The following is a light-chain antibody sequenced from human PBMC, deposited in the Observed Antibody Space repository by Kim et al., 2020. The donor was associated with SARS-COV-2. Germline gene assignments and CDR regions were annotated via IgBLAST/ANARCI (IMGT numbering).Light chain of an antibody. CDR3: QVWDTGDHREV. J-gene: IGLJ3*02. CDR2: HDS. CDR1: NIGSKS. V-gene: IGLV3-21*04. Sequence: SYELTQPPSVSVTPGKTARITCGGNNIGSKSVHWYQQKPGQAPVLVIYHDSDRPSGISERFSGANSGNTVTLTISTIEAGDEADYYCQVWDTGDHREVFG.